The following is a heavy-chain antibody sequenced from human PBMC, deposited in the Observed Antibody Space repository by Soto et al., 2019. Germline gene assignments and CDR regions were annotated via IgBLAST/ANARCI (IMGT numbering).Heavy chain of an antibody. Sequence: QVTVKESGPVLVKPTETLTLTCTVSGFSLSNAGLGVSWIRQPPGKALEWLAHIFSNDEKSYSTSLKNRLTTSQDTSKSQVVLIMTNMDPVDTATYYCASTYSTSWYWFDPWGQGTLVTVSS. D-gene: IGHD6-13*01. V-gene: IGHV2-26*04. J-gene: IGHJ5*02. CDR1: GFSLSNAGLG. CDR3: ASTYSTSWYWFDP. CDR2: IFSNDEK.